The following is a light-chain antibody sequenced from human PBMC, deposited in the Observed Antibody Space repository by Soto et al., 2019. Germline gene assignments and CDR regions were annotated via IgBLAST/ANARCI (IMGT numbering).Light chain of an antibody. V-gene: IGKV1-27*01. CDR3: QRYDDAPLA. J-gene: IGKJ4*01. Sequence: DIQMTQSPSSLSASVGDRVTMTCRASQDISNYLVWYQQQPGKVPKLLIYSASTLHSGVPSRFSGSGSGTDFTLTISSLQPDDVGTYYCQRYDDAPLAFGGGTKVEIK. CDR2: SAS. CDR1: QDISNY.